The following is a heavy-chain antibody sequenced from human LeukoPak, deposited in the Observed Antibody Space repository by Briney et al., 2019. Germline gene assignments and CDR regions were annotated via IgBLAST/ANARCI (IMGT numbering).Heavy chain of an antibody. D-gene: IGHD3-9*01. J-gene: IGHJ4*02. V-gene: IGHV4-34*01. Sequence: SETLSLTCAVYGGSFSGYYWSWIRQPPGKGLEWIGEINHSGSTNYNPSLKSRVTISVDTSKNQFSLKLSSVTAADTAVYYCARARHYVILTGYRFDYWGQGTLVTVSS. CDR2: INHSGST. CDR3: ARARHYVILTGYRFDY. CDR1: GGSFSGYY.